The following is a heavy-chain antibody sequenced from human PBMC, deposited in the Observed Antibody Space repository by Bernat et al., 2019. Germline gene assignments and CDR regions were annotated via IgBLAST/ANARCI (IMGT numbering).Heavy chain of an antibody. V-gene: IGHV3-53*02. CDR2: IYSGGST. J-gene: IGHJ4*02. CDR3: ARGGTNYYGSGSYYWAVDY. Sequence: EVQLVETGGGLIQPGGSLRLSCAASGFTVSSNYMSWVRQAPGKGLEWVSVIYSGGSTYYADSVKGRFTISRDNSKNTLYLQMNSLRADDTAVYYCARGGTNYYGSGSYYWAVDYWGQGTLVTVSS. CDR1: GFTVSSNY. D-gene: IGHD3-10*01.